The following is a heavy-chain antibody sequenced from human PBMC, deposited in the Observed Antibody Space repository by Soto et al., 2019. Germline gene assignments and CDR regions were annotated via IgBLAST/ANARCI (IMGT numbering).Heavy chain of an antibody. D-gene: IGHD6-13*01. V-gene: IGHV3-30*18. CDR2: IASDGKDK. Sequence: QVQLVESGGGVVQPGRSLKLSCAASGFTFSNYAIHWVRQAPGKGLEWVAVIASDGKDKRYADSVKGRFTISRDNSKNTVYLHMNSLRGEDTAVYYCAKDGAIAAADYFFDYWGQGSLVTVSS. CDR1: GFTFSNYA. CDR3: AKDGAIAAADYFFDY. J-gene: IGHJ4*02.